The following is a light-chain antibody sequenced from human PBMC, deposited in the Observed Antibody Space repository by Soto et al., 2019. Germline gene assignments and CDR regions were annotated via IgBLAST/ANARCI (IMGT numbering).Light chain of an antibody. CDR3: QQDYSAPYT. V-gene: IGKV4-1*01. Sequence: DIVMTQSPDSLAVSLGERATIKCKSSQTVLYSSNNKNYLAWYQQKAGQPPKLLIYWASTRESGVPDRFSGSGSGTDFTLTISSLQAEDVAVYYCQQDYSAPYTFRQGTKLEIK. CDR1: QTVLYSSNNKNY. CDR2: WAS. J-gene: IGKJ2*01.